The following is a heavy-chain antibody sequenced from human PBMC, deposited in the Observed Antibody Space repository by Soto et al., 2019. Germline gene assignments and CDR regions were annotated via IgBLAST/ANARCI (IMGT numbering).Heavy chain of an antibody. CDR2: IHHSGAT. V-gene: IGHV4-4*02. CDR3: ATQGFYRMGV. J-gene: IGHJ6*02. CDR1: GDSITGDNW. Sequence: QVQLQESGPGLVQPSGTLSLTCAVSGDSITGDNWWSRVRQPPGKGLEWIGEIHHSGATNYNPSLKSRVTISVDKSKNQFSLKLNSVTAADTAMFYCATQGFYRMGVWGRGTTVTVSS.